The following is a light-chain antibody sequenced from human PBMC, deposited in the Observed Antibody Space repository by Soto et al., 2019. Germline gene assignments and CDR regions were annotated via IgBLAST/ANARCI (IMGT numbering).Light chain of an antibody. Sequence: QSVLTQPPSASGTPGQRVTISCSGSSSNIGSNYVYWYQQLPGTAPKLLIYRNNQRPSGVPDRFSGSKSGPSASLAISGLRSEEEADYYCAAWDDSLSVLVVFGGGTKLTVL. CDR3: AAWDDSLSVLVV. J-gene: IGLJ2*01. V-gene: IGLV1-47*01. CDR2: RNN. CDR1: SSNIGSNY.